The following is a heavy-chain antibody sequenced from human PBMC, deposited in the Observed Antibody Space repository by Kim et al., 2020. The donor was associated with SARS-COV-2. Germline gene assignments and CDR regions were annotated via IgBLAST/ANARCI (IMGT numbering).Heavy chain of an antibody. CDR1: GYTFTSYG. Sequence: ASVKVSCKASGYTFTSYGISWVRQAPGQGLEWMGWISAYNGNTNYAQKLQGRVTMTTDTSTSTAYMELRSLRSDDTAVYYCARGKWLVRRALNWFDPWGQGTLVTVSS. D-gene: IGHD6-19*01. CDR2: ISAYNGNT. J-gene: IGHJ5*02. V-gene: IGHV1-18*01. CDR3: ARGKWLVRRALNWFDP.